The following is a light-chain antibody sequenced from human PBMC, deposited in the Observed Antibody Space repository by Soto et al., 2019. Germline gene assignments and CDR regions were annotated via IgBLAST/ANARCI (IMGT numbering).Light chain of an antibody. J-gene: IGKJ2*01. CDR1: QTVGDTY. CDR2: GAS. V-gene: IGKV3-20*01. Sequence: EIVLTQPPGTLSLSPGERATLSCRASQTVGDTYLAWYQQKPGQAPRLLMYGASNRATGTPDRFRGSGYGTDFTLTINRVEPEDFAVYYCQHHDTSPFTFGQGTRLEIK. CDR3: QHHDTSPFT.